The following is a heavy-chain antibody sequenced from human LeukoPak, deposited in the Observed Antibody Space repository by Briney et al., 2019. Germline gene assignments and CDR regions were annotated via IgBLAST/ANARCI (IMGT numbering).Heavy chain of an antibody. J-gene: IGHJ4*02. CDR2: ISSSGSTI. Sequence: PGGSLRLSCAASGFTFSDYYMSWIRQAPGKGLEWVSYISSSGSTIYYADSVKGRFTISRDNPKNTLYLQMNRLRAEDTAVYFCAKRGVVIRVILVGFHKEAYYFDSWGQGALVTVSS. D-gene: IGHD3-22*01. CDR1: GFTFSDYY. V-gene: IGHV3-11*01. CDR3: AKRGVVIRVILVGFHKEAYYFDS.